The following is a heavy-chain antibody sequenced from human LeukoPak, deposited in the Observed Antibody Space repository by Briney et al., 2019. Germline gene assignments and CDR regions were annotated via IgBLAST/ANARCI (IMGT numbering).Heavy chain of an antibody. CDR2: ICFSRTT. CDR3: GRHFPETGRDEQPLEY. J-gene: IGHJ4*02. V-gene: IGHV4-39*01. Sequence: LETLSLTCTVSGGSISSSDSYWAWVRQPPGKGLEWIGSICFSRTTYYNPSLKSRVTMSIDTSKNHFSLKVASVTAADTAVYYCGRHFPETGRDEQPLEYWGQGSLFTDSS. CDR1: GGSISSSDSY. D-gene: IGHD3-10*01.